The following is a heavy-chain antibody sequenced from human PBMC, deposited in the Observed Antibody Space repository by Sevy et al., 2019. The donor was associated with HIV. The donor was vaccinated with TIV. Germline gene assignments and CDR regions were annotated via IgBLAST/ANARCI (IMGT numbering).Heavy chain of an antibody. CDR3: ARELADLLKGFVF. J-gene: IGHJ4*02. D-gene: IGHD3-3*02. Sequence: ASVKVSCKASGYIFSDYYFHWVRQAPGQGFEWVGWINPSNGDTKLAQKFQGRITIGRDSSTSTGYMDLTRLTSDDTAIYYCARELADLLKGFVFWGPGTLVTVSS. V-gene: IGHV1-2*02. CDR1: GYIFSDYY. CDR2: INPSNGDT.